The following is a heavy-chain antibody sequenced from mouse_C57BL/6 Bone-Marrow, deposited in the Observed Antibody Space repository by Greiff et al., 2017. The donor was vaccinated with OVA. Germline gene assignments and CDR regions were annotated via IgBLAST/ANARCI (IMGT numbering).Heavy chain of an antibody. J-gene: IGHJ2*01. CDR1: GYTFTSYT. CDR2: INPSSGYT. CDR3: AINWDLDY. Sequence: VQLQQSGAELARPGASVKMSCKASGYTFTSYTMHWVKQRPGQGLEWIGYINPSSGYTKYNQKFKDKATLTADKSSSTAYMQLSSLTSEDSAVYYCAINWDLDYWGQGTTLTVSS. V-gene: IGHV1-4*01. D-gene: IGHD4-1*02.